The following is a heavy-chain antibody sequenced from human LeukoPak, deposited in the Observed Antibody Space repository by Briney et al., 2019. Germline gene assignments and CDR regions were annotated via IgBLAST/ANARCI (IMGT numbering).Heavy chain of an antibody. CDR1: GGTFSSYA. D-gene: IGHD3-22*01. CDR2: ISAYNGNT. V-gene: IGHV1-18*01. Sequence: GASVKVSCKASGGTFSSYAISWVRQAPGQGLEWMGWISAYNGNTNYAQKLQGRVTMTTDTSTSTAYMELRSLRSDDTAVYYCARLHRVVTADYWGQGTLVTVSS. J-gene: IGHJ4*02. CDR3: ARLHRVVTADY.